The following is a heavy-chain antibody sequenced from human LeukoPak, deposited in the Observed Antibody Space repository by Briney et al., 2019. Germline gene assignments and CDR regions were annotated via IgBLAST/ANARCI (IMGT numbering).Heavy chain of an antibody. CDR2: IYYSGST. Sequence: GSLRLSCAASGFSFSNAWMTWVRQVPGKGLEWIGYIYYSGSTNYNPSLKSRVTISVDTSKNQFSLKLSSVTAADTAVYYCARVQTSGTAFDYWGQGTLVTVSS. V-gene: IGHV4-59*01. J-gene: IGHJ4*02. CDR1: GFSFSNAW. D-gene: IGHD3-3*01. CDR3: ARVQTSGTAFDY.